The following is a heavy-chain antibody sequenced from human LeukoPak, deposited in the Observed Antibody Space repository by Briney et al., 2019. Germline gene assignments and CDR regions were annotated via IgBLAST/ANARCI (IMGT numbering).Heavy chain of an antibody. CDR2: ISYDGSNK. Sequence: GGSLRLSCAASGFTFSSYGMHWVRQAPGKGLEWVALISYDGSNKYYTDSVKARFTISRDNSKNTLYLQMISLRAEDTAVYYCARSATDSGWSGPLDYWGHGTLVTVSS. J-gene: IGHJ4*01. D-gene: IGHD6-19*01. CDR3: ARSATDSGWSGPLDY. CDR1: GFTFSSYG. V-gene: IGHV3-30*03.